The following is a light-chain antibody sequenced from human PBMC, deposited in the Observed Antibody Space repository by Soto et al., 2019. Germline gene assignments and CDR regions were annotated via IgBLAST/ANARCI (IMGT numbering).Light chain of an antibody. CDR3: QQAHSFPVT. V-gene: IGKV1-12*01. Sequence: DIQMTQSPSSVSASVGDRVTITCRASQHIFSWLAWYQQKPGRAPKLLIYAASNLQSGVPSRFSGSGSGTDLTLTINSPQPEDFATYYCQQAHSFPVTFGQGTRLEIK. J-gene: IGKJ5*01. CDR1: QHIFSW. CDR2: AAS.